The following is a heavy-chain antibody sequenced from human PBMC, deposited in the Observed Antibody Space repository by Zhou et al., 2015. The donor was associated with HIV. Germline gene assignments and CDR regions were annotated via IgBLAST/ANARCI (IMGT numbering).Heavy chain of an antibody. CDR3: ARVRPQERVAALDYYYYGMDV. D-gene: IGHD6-6*01. J-gene: IGHJ6*02. V-gene: IGHV1-69*06. CDR1: GGTFSSYA. Sequence: QVQLVQSGAEVKKPGSSVKVSCKASGGTFSSYAISWVRQAPGQGLEWMGGIIPIFGTANYAQKFQGRVTITADKSTSTAYMELSSLRSEDTAVYYCARVRPQERVAALDYYYYGMDVWGQGTTVTVSS. CDR2: IIPIFGTA.